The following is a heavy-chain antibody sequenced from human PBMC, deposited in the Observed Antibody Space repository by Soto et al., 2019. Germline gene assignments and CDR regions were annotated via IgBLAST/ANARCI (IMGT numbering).Heavy chain of an antibody. CDR3: ARSGLPDPVVVVGHTPFDP. V-gene: IGHV1-18*01. CDR2: ISAYNGDT. J-gene: IGHJ5*02. Sequence: ASVKVSCKSSGYTFTNYDINWVRQAPGQGLEWMGWISAYNGDTNYAQKLQGRVTMTTDTSTSTAYMELRSLRSDDTAVYYCARSGLPDPVVVVGHTPFDPWGQGTLVTVSS. D-gene: IGHD2-15*01. CDR1: GYTFTNYD.